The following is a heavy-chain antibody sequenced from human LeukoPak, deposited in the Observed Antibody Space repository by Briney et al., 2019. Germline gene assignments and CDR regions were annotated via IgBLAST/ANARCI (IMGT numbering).Heavy chain of an antibody. CDR3: AGDSYCSSTSCYYYYGMDV. Sequence: ASVKVSCKASGYTFTDYYMHWVRQAPGQGLEWMEWMNPNSGGTNYAQKFQGRVTMTRDTSISTAYMELSRLRSDDTAVYYCAGDSYCSSTSCYYYYGMDVWGQGTTVTVSS. D-gene: IGHD2-2*01. CDR2: MNPNSGGT. V-gene: IGHV1-2*02. CDR1: GYTFTDYY. J-gene: IGHJ6*02.